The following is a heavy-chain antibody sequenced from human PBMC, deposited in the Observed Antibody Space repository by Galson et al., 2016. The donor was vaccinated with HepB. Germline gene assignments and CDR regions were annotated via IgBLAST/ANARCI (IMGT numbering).Heavy chain of an antibody. Sequence: SLRLSCAASGFTFSRNDMHWVRQAPGKGLEWVAVISFDANNKNYADTVKGRFTISRDNSNNTLYLQTNSLRAEDTAVYYCRSAVLPLTIIRAGRGKKKDAFDIWGQGTMVRVSS. J-gene: IGHJ3*02. CDR3: RSAVLPLTIIRAGRGKKKDAFDI. CDR2: ISFDANNK. V-gene: IGHV3-30*03. D-gene: IGHD3-10*01. CDR1: GFTFSRND.